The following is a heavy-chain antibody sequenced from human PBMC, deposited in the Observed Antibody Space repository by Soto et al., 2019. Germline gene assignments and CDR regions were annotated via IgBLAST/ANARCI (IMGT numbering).Heavy chain of an antibody. J-gene: IGHJ6*02. D-gene: IGHD1-7*01. Sequence: GGSLRLSCAACGFSFSSYSMNWVRQAPGKGLEWVSSISSSSSYIYYADSVKGRFTSSRDNAKNSLYLQMNSLRAEDTAVYYCARLTRYNWNYATPDYGMDVWGQGTTVTVSS. CDR3: ARLTRYNWNYATPDYGMDV. V-gene: IGHV3-21*01. CDR1: GFSFSSYS. CDR2: ISSSSSYI.